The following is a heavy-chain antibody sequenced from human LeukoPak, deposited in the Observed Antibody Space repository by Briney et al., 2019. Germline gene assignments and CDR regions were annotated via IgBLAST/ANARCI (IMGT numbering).Heavy chain of an antibody. CDR2: IKRDGSQK. Sequence: GGSLRLSCAASGFTFRSYSMNWVRQAPGKGLEWVAHIKRDGSQKYYLDSVKGRFTISRDNAKNSLYLQMNSLRVEDTAVYYCARLGLEVGGPNWFDPWGQGTLVTVSS. J-gene: IGHJ5*02. CDR3: ARLGLEVGGPNWFDP. CDR1: GFTFRSYS. V-gene: IGHV3-7*01. D-gene: IGHD1-1*01.